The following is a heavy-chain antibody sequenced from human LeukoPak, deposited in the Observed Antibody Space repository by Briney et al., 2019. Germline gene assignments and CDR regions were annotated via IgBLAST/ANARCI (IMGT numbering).Heavy chain of an antibody. Sequence: GGSLRLSCAASGFTFSSYAMHWVRQAPGKGLEWVAVISYDGSNKYYADSVKGRFTISRDNSKNTPYLQMNSLRAEDTAVYYCARPRYSSSSEFDYWGQGTLVTVSS. CDR1: GFTFSSYA. CDR3: ARPRYSSSSEFDY. D-gene: IGHD6-6*01. V-gene: IGHV3-30-3*01. J-gene: IGHJ4*02. CDR2: ISYDGSNK.